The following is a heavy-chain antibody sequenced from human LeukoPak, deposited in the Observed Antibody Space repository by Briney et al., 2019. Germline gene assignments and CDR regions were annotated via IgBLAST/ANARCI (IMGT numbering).Heavy chain of an antibody. D-gene: IGHD3-22*01. J-gene: IGHJ4*02. CDR3: ARAPDYYDSSGYMYYFDY. CDR1: GGTFSSYA. V-gene: IGHV1-69*13. CDR2: IIPIFGTA. Sequence: ASVKVSCKASGGTFSSYAISWVRQAPGQGLEWMGGIIPIFGTANYAQKFQGRVTITADESTSTAYMELSSLRSEDTAVYYCARAPDYYDSSGYMYYFDYWGQGTLVTVSS.